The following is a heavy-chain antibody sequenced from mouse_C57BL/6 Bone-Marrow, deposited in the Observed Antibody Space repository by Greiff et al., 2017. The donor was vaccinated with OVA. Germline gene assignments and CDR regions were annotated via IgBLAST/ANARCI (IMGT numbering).Heavy chain of an antibody. CDR3: ARGGITTVVGDY. CDR2: IYPGSGNT. V-gene: IGHV1-76*01. CDR1: GYTFTDYY. J-gene: IGHJ2*01. Sequence: QVQLQQSGAELVRPGASVKLSCKASGYTFTDYYINWVKQRPGQGLEWIARIYPGSGNTYYNEKFKGKATLTAEKSSSTAYMQLSSLTSEDSAVYFCARGGITTVVGDYWGQGTTLTVSS. D-gene: IGHD1-1*01.